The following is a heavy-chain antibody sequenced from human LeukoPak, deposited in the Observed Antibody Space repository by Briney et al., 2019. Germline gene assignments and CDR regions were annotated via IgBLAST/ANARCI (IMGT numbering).Heavy chain of an antibody. CDR1: GYTLTELS. V-gene: IGHV1-24*01. CDR2: FDPEDGET. Sequence: ASVKVSCKVSGYTLTELSMHWVRQAPGKGLEWMGGFDPEDGETIYAQEFQGRVTMTEDTSTDTAYMELSSLRSEDTAVYYCATLNLSIVVVPYFDYWGQGTLVTVSS. J-gene: IGHJ4*02. D-gene: IGHD2-15*01. CDR3: ATLNLSIVVVPYFDY.